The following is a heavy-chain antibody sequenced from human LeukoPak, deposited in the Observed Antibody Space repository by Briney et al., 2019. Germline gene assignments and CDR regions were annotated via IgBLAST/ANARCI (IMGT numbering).Heavy chain of an antibody. CDR1: GYTFTGYY. CDR2: INPNSGGT. Sequence: ASVKVSCKASGYTFTGYYMHWVRQAPGQGLEWMGWINPNSGGTNYAQKFQGRVTMTSDTSISTAYMELSRLRSDDTAVYYCARGRRSTYGSGSYYNLLFDYWGQGTLVTVSS. CDR3: ARGRRSTYGSGSYYNLLFDY. J-gene: IGHJ4*02. V-gene: IGHV1-2*02. D-gene: IGHD3-10*01.